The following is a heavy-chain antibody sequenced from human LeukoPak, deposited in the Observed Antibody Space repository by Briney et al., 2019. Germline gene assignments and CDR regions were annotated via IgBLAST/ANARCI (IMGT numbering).Heavy chain of an antibody. J-gene: IGHJ6*03. D-gene: IGHD1-14*01. Sequence: SVKVSFKASGGTFSSYTISWVRQAPAQGLEWMGRIIPILGIANYAQKFQGRVTITADESTSTAYMELSSLRSEDTAVYYCARATGAASSLYMDVWGKGTTVTVSS. CDR1: GGTFSSYT. CDR3: ARATGAASSLYMDV. CDR2: IIPILGIA. V-gene: IGHV1-69*02.